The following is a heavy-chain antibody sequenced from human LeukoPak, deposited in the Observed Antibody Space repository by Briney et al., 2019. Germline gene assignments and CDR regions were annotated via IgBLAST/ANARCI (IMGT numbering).Heavy chain of an antibody. V-gene: IGHV3-23*01. CDR3: ARSVGATTSTFDI. CDR2: ITGSGGTT. Sequence: GASLGLSCAASGFTFSSYVMNWVRQAPGEGLEWVSTITGSGGTTYYADSVKGRFTISRGNSENTLYLQMNSLRAEDTAVYYCARSVGATTSTFDIWGQGTLVTVSS. J-gene: IGHJ3*02. D-gene: IGHD1-26*01. CDR1: GFTFSSYV.